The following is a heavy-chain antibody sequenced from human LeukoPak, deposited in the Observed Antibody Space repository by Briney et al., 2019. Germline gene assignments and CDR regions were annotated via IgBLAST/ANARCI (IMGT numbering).Heavy chain of an antibody. Sequence: GSLRLSCAASGFTFSSYDMHWVRQATGKGLEWVPAIGTAGDTYYPGSVKGRFTISRENAKNSLYLQMNSLRAGDTAVYYCARLATCGRSPIGCGGYYYGMDVWGQGTTVTVSS. CDR3: ARLATCGRSPIGCGGYYYGMDV. J-gene: IGHJ6*02. V-gene: IGHV3-13*01. D-gene: IGHD3-3*02. CDR2: IGTAGDT. CDR1: GFTFSSYD.